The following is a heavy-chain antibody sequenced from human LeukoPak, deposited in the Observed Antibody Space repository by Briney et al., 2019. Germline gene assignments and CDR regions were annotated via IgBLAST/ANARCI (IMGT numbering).Heavy chain of an antibody. CDR2: IIPILGIA. CDR1: GGTFSSYA. J-gene: IGHJ6*02. CDR3: ATKRITMVRGVIEPGYYYYGMDV. V-gene: IGHV1-69*04. D-gene: IGHD3-10*01. Sequence: GSSVKVSCKASGGTFSSYAISWVRQAPGQGGEWMGRIIPILGIANYAQKFQGRITITAGKSTSTAYMELSSLRSEDTAVYYCATKRITMVRGVIEPGYYYYGMDVWRQGTTVTVSS.